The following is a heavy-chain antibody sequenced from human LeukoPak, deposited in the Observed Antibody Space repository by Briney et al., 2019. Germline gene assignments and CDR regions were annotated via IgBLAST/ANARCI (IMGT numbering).Heavy chain of an antibody. CDR3: ARQGLYYYDSSGYWDY. CDR1: GGSISSYY. J-gene: IGHJ4*02. Sequence: SETLSLTCTVSGGSISSYYWSWIRQPPGKGLEWIGSIYYSGSTYYNPSLKSRVTISVDTSKNQFSLKLSSVTAADTAVYYCARQGLYYYDSSGYWDYWGQGTLVTVSS. V-gene: IGHV4-59*05. D-gene: IGHD3-22*01. CDR2: IYYSGST.